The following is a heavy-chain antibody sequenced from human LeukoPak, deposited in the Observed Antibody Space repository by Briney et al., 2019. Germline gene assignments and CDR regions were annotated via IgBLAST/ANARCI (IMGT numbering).Heavy chain of an antibody. CDR3: ARDRRSSSWTNFDY. CDR2: INPNSGGR. CDR1: GYTFTGYY. V-gene: IGHV1-2*04. D-gene: IGHD6-13*01. J-gene: IGHJ4*02. Sequence: ASVKVSCKASGYTFTGYYMHWVRQAPGQGLEWMGWINPNSGGRNYAQKFQGWVTMTRDTSISTAYMELRSLRSDDTAVYYCARDRRSSSWTNFDYWGQGTLVTVSS.